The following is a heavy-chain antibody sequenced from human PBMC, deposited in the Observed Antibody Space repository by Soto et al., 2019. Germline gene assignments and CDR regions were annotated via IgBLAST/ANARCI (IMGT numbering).Heavy chain of an antibody. J-gene: IGHJ3*02. D-gene: IGHD5-18*01. Sequence: PGGSLSLSCAASGFTFSSYVMRWVRQAPGKGLEWVAVIWYDGSNKYYADSVKGRFTISRDNSKNTLYLQMNSLRAEDTAVYYCARGRDGYSHAFDIWGQGTMVTVSS. CDR3: ARGRDGYSHAFDI. CDR2: IWYDGSNK. CDR1: GFTFSSYV. V-gene: IGHV3-33*01.